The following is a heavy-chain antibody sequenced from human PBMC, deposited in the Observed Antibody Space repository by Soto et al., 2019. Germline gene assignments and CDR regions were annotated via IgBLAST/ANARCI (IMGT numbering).Heavy chain of an antibody. D-gene: IGHD4-17*01. Sequence: ESGGGVVQPGRSLRLSCAASGFTFRSYGMHWVRQAPGKGLEWVAVIWYDGSNKYYADSVKGRFTISRDNSKNTLYLQMNSLRAEDTAVYYCARDAPEATVTNYYYYYMDVWGKGTTVTVSS. CDR1: GFTFRSYG. CDR2: IWYDGSNK. J-gene: IGHJ6*03. V-gene: IGHV3-33*01. CDR3: ARDAPEATVTNYYYYYMDV.